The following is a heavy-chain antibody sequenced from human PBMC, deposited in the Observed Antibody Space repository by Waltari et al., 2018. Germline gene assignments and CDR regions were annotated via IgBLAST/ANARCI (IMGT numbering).Heavy chain of an antibody. CDR3: AKEVTVIAPNGGFDY. D-gene: IGHD2-21*01. V-gene: IGHV3-23*01. Sequence: EVQLLESGGGLVQPGGSLRLSCAASGFTVSSYAMTWVRQAPGKGLEWVSSISASISSTYYADSVGGRFTISRDNSKSTLYLQMNSLRAEDTAVYYCAKEVTVIAPNGGFDYWGQGTLLTVSS. J-gene: IGHJ4*02. CDR2: ISASISST. CDR1: GFTVSSYA.